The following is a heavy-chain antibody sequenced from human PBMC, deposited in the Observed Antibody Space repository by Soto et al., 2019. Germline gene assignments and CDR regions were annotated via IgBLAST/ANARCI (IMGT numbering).Heavy chain of an antibody. D-gene: IGHD3-3*01. CDR1: GGTFSSYA. CDR3: ARDRITIFGEQADAFDL. CDR2: IIPIFGTA. J-gene: IGHJ3*01. Sequence: SVKVSCKASGGTFSSYAISWVRQAPGQGLEWMGGIIPIFGTANYAQKFQGRVTMTTDTSTSTAYMELRSLRSDDTAVYYCARDRITIFGEQADAFDLWGQGTMVTVSS. V-gene: IGHV1-69*05.